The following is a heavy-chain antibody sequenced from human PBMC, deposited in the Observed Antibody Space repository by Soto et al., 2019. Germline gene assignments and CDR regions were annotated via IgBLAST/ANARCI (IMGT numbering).Heavy chain of an antibody. CDR1: GFTFSSYS. Sequence: VESLTLTCAFSGFTFSSYSMSWIRQAPGKGLEWVWAINHSGSSTYNADPVKGRFTISRDNSKNTLYLQMNSLRVGDTAVYYCAKGKRSSWRYFDYWGQGT. D-gene: IGHD6-13*01. CDR2: INHSGSST. CDR3: AKGKRSSWRYFDY. V-gene: IGHV3-23*01. J-gene: IGHJ4*02.